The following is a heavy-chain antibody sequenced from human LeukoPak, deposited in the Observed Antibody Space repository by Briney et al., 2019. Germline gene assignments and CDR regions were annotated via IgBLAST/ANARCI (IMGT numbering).Heavy chain of an antibody. V-gene: IGHV5-51*01. CDR3: ARNVAGGSTSPGVAAAGSRDY. J-gene: IGHJ4*01. D-gene: IGHD6-13*01. Sequence: GESLKISCKGSGYSFTSYWIGWVRQMPGKGLEWMGIIYPGDSDTRYSPSFQGQVTISADKSIRTAYLQWSSLKASDTAIDYCARNVAGGSTSPGVAAAGSRDYWGHKAMVIVSS. CDR1: GYSFTSYW. CDR2: IYPGDSDT.